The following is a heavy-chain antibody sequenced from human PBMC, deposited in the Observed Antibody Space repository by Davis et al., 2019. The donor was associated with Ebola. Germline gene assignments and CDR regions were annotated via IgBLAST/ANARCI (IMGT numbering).Heavy chain of an antibody. CDR1: GGSVSSGSYY. CDR3: ASEYSSSYGFDI. V-gene: IGHV4-61*01. Sequence: SETLSLTCTVSGGSVSSGSYYWSWIRQPPGKGLEWIGYIYYSGSTNYNPSLKSRVTISVDTSKNQFSLKLSSVTAADTAVYYCASEYSSSYGFDIWDQGTMVTVSS. J-gene: IGHJ3*02. D-gene: IGHD6-6*01. CDR2: IYYSGST.